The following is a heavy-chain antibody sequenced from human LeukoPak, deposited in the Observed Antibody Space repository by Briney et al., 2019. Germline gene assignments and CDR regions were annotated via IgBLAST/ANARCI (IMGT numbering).Heavy chain of an antibody. CDR3: ARDHSSGWYSDYFDY. V-gene: IGHV3-48*03. CDR2: ISSSGSTI. Sequence: PGGSLRLSCAASGFTFSSYEMNWVRQAPGKGLEWVSYISSSGSTIYYAGSVKGRFTISRDNSKNTLYLQMNSLRAEDTAVYYCARDHSSGWYSDYFDYWGQGTLVTVSS. J-gene: IGHJ4*02. CDR1: GFTFSSYE. D-gene: IGHD6-19*01.